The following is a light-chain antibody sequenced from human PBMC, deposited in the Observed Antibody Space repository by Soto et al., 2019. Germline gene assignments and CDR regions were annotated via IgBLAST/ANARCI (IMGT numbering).Light chain of an antibody. J-gene: IGKJ1*01. CDR3: QKYNKAPWT. Sequence: DIQMTQSPPSLSASVGDRVTITCRASRDIDDYLAWYQHIAGKAPKLLIYDASSLQPGVPSRVSGSGSGTYFTLTINSLQPEDVATYYCQKYNKAPWTFGQGTKV. CDR2: DAS. CDR1: RDIDDY. V-gene: IGKV1-27*01.